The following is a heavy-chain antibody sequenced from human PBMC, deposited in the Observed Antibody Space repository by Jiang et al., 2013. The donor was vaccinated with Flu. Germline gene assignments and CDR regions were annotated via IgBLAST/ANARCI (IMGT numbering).Heavy chain of an antibody. CDR2: ISWNSGSI. CDR3: AKDLLGGSSEERYYGMDV. Sequence: QLVESGGGLVQPGRSLRLSCAASGFTFDDYAMHWVRQAPGKGLEWVSGISWNSGSIGYADSVKGRFTISRDNAKNSLYLQMNSLRAEDTALYYCAKDLLGGSSEERYYGMDVWGQGTTVTVSS. CDR1: GFTFDDYA. J-gene: IGHJ6*02. D-gene: IGHD6-6*01. V-gene: IGHV3-9*01.